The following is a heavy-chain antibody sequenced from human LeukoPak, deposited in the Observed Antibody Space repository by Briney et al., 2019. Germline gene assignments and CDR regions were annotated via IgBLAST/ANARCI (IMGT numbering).Heavy chain of an antibody. CDR1: GFTFSNYA. CDR3: AKPYPTLTTSAVLDN. D-gene: IGHD1-1*01. CDR2: ISYDGNSQ. V-gene: IGHV3-30*18. Sequence: GRSLTLSCAASGFTFSNYAIHWVRQAPGRGLGWVAAISYDGNSQHYGAPVKGRFTIFRDNSKNTVYLQINTLRTDDAAIYYCAKPYPTLTTSAVLDNWGQGTLVTVSS. J-gene: IGHJ4*02.